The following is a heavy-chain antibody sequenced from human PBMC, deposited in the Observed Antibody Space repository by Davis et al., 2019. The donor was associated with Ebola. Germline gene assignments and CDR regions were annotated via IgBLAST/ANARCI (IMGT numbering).Heavy chain of an antibody. CDR3: ARGRYFDY. J-gene: IGHJ4*02. CDR2: INHSGGT. V-gene: IGHV4-34*01. Sequence: MPSETLSLTCAVYGGSFSGYYWSWIRQPPGKGLEWIGEINHSGGTNYNPSLKSRVTISVDTSKNQFSLKLSSVTAADTAVYYCARGRYFDYWGQGTLVTVSS. CDR1: GGSFSGYY.